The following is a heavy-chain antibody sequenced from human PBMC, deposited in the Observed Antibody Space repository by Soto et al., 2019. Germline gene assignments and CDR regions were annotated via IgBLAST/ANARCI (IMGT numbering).Heavy chain of an antibody. J-gene: IGHJ4*02. CDR3: ARGAHLDTRQSIPMVRGVNRGFDY. V-gene: IGHV4-34*01. CDR2: INHSGST. D-gene: IGHD3-10*01. CDR1: GGSFSGYY. Sequence: QVQLQQWGAGLLKPSETLSLTCAVYGGSFSGYYWSWIRQPPGKGLEWSGEINHSGSTNYNPSLTSRVAISAATSKSQFSLKLGSVTAADTAVYYCARGAHLDTRQSIPMVRGVNRGFDYWGQGTLVPVSS.